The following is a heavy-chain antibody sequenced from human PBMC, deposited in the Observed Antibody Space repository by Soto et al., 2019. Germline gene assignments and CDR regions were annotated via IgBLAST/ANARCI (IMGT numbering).Heavy chain of an antibody. D-gene: IGHD6-19*01. CDR1: GFTFTVYA. Sequence: QEQLVESGGGVVQPGGSQRLSCAASGFTFTVYAMHWVRQAPGKGLEWVAILPYDGSHAYYADSVKGRFTISRDDSKNTLYLEMNSLRGEDTAMYYCASDRRDEVAGHYYYSMDVWGQGTTVTVSS. CDR3: ASDRRDEVAGHYYYSMDV. V-gene: IGHV3-30-3*01. J-gene: IGHJ6*02. CDR2: LPYDGSHA.